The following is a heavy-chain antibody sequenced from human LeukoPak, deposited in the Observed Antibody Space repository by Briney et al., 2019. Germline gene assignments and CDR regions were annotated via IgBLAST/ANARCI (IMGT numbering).Heavy chain of an antibody. D-gene: IGHD2-21*02. CDR3: AKGAMEVVTAIPTEGDYFDY. V-gene: IGHV3-30*18. CDR2: ISYDGSNK. Sequence: GGSLRLSCAASGFTFSSYGMHWVRQAPGKGLEWVAVISYDGSNKYYADSVKGRFTVSRDNSKNTLYLQMNSLRAEDTAVYYCAKGAMEVVTAIPTEGDYFDYWGQGTLVTVSS. J-gene: IGHJ4*02. CDR1: GFTFSSYG.